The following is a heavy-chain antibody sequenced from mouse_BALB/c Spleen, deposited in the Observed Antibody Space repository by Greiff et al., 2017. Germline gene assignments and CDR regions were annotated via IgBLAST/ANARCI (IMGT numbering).Heavy chain of an antibody. CDR3: ARRGMDYEDY. J-gene: IGHJ2*01. CDR2: ISSGGST. V-gene: IGHV5-6-5*01. CDR1: GFTFSSYA. Sequence: EVKLVESGGGLVKPGGSLKLSCAASGFTFSSYAMSWVRQTPEKRLEWVASISSGGSTYYPDSVKGRFTISRDNARNILYLQMSSLRSEDTAMYYCARRGMDYEDYWGQGTTLTVSS. D-gene: IGHD1-1*01.